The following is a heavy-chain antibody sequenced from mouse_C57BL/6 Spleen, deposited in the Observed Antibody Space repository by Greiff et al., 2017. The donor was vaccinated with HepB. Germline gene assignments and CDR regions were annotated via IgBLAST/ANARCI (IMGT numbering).Heavy chain of an antibody. Sequence: QVQLQQSGPELVKPGASVKISCKASGYAFSSSWMNWVKQRPGKGLEWIGRIYPGDGDTNYNGKFKGKATLTADKSSSTADMQLSSLTSEDSAVYFCARRHYYGSSYGYFDVWGTGTTVTVSS. CDR2: IYPGDGDT. J-gene: IGHJ1*03. V-gene: IGHV1-82*01. CDR1: GYAFSSSW. CDR3: ARRHYYGSSYGYFDV. D-gene: IGHD1-1*01.